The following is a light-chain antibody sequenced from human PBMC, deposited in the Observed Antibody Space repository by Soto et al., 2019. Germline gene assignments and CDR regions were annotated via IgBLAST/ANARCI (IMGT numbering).Light chain of an antibody. V-gene: IGLV7-46*01. Sequence: QAVVTQEPSLTVSPGGTVTLTCGSTTGAVTYGHFPYWFQQKPGQAPRTLIYDTSSKHSWTPARFSGSLLGGKAALTLSGAHPEDEAEYYCLLSDGGAAVFGGGTQLTVL. CDR2: DTS. CDR1: TGAVTYGHF. J-gene: IGLJ7*01. CDR3: LLSDGGAAV.